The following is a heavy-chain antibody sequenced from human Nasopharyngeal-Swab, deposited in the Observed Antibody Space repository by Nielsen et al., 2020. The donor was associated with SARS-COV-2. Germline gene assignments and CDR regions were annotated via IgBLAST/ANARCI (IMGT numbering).Heavy chain of an antibody. Sequence: ASAKVTCHASGYTITGYYMPWVRQAAAQGVEGMGRINPNSGGTNYAQKFQGRVTMTRDTSISPAYMELSRLRSDDTAVYYCARMEDDDRLMGIRRGYYYYGMDVWGQGTTVTVSS. CDR3: ARMEDDDRLMGIRRGYYYYGMDV. V-gene: IGHV1-2*06. D-gene: IGHD3-9*01. CDR1: GYTITGYY. J-gene: IGHJ6*02. CDR2: INPNSGGT.